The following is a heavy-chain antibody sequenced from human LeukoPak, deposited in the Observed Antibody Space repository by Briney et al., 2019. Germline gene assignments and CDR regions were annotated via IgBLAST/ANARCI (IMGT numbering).Heavy chain of an antibody. J-gene: IGHJ6*03. CDR3: ARVLPNYGDYGGYYYYMDV. CDR2: INPSGGST. Sequence: GASVKVSCKASGYTFTSYYMHWVRQAPGQGLEWMGIINPSGGSTSYAQKFQGRVTMTRDMSTSTVYMELSSLRSEDTAVYYCARVLPNYGDYGGYYYYMDVWGKGTTVTVSS. V-gene: IGHV1-46*01. CDR1: GYTFTSYY. D-gene: IGHD4-17*01.